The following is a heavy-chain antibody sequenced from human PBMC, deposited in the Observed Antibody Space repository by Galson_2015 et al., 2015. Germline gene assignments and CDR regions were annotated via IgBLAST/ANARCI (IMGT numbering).Heavy chain of an antibody. CDR2: IDGSGAYT. CDR1: GFTFSSYA. D-gene: IGHD2-15*01. V-gene: IGHV3-23*01. J-gene: IGHJ4*02. CDR3: ARRTAETVSAAFEY. Sequence: SLRLSCAASGFTFSSYAMIWVRQAPGKGLEWVSSIDGSGAYTYYVDSVRGRFTISRDNSKNTLYLQMNSLRVEGTALYYCARRTAETVSAAFEYWGQGTLVTVSS.